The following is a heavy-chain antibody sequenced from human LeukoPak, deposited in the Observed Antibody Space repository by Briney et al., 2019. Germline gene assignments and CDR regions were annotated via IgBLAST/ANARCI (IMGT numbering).Heavy chain of an antibody. V-gene: IGHV1-24*01. CDR3: ATGGIAVARFDY. D-gene: IGHD6-19*01. CDR2: FDPEDGET. CDR1: GYTLTELS. Sequence: ASAKVSCKVSGYTLTELSMHWVRQAPGKGLEWMGGFDPEDGETIYAQKFQRRVTMTEDTATDTAYMELSSLRSEDTAVYYCATGGIAVARFDYWGQGALVTVSS. J-gene: IGHJ4*02.